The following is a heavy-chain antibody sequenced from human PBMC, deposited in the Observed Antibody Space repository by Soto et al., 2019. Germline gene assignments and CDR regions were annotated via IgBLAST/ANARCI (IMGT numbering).Heavy chain of an antibody. V-gene: IGHV5-10-1*01. CDR2: IDPSDSYT. Sequence: GESLKISCKGSGYSFTSYWISWVRQRPGRGLEWMGRIDPSDSYTNYSPSFQGHVTISADKSISTAYLQWSSLRASDTAMYYCARRTSSSGWYPHGMDVWGQGTTVTVSS. D-gene: IGHD6-19*01. J-gene: IGHJ6*02. CDR1: GYSFTSYW. CDR3: ARRTSSSGWYPHGMDV.